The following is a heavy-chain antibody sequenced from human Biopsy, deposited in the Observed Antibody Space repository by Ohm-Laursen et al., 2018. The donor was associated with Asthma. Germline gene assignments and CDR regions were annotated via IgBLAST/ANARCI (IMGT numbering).Heavy chain of an antibody. J-gene: IGHJ4*02. CDR3: ARKAGSCISRTCYSLDF. D-gene: IGHD2-2*01. V-gene: IGHV1-69*01. CDR2: INSVFGTT. Sequence: SSVKVACKSLGGTFNTYVIGWVRQAPGQGIEWMGGINSVFGTTTYPQKFQDRVTITADDSTSTVYMELSSLRSEDTAADYCARKAGSCISRTCYSLDFWGQGTLVTVSS. CDR1: GGTFNTYV.